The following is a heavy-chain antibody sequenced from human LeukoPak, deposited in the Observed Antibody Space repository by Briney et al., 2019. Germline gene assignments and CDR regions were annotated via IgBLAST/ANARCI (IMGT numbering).Heavy chain of an antibody. CDR3: ARGTHDYGGNYYYYGMDV. CDR1: GYTFTGYF. Sequence: ASVKVSCKASGYTFTGYFMHWVRQAPGQGLEWMGWINHNSGGTNYAQKFQGSVTMTRDTSISTAYMELSRLRSDDTAVYYCARGTHDYGGNYYYYGMDVWGQGTTVTVSS. CDR2: INHNSGGT. J-gene: IGHJ6*02. V-gene: IGHV1-2*02. D-gene: IGHD4-23*01.